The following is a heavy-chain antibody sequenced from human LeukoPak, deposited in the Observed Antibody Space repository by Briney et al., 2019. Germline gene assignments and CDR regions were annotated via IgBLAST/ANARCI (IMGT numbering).Heavy chain of an antibody. J-gene: IGHJ5*02. CDR1: GGSISSYY. D-gene: IGHD2-15*01. Sequence: PSETLSLTCTVSGGSISSYYWSWLRQPPGKGLEWIGYIYTSGSTNYNPSLKSRVTISVDTSKNQFSLKLSSVTAADTAVYYCAILQDHNWFDPWGQGTLVTVSS. CDR3: AILQDHNWFDP. V-gene: IGHV4-4*09. CDR2: IYTSGST.